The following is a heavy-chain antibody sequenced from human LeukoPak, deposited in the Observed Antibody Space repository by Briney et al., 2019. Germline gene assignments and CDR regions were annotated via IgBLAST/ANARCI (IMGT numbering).Heavy chain of an antibody. Sequence: SETLSLTCAVYGGSFSGYYWSWIRQPAGKGLEWIGRIYTSGSTNYNPSLKSRVTISVDTSKNQFSLKLSSVTAADTAVYYCARVVGWYSIFDYWGQGTLVTVSS. CDR1: GGSFSGYY. CDR3: ARVVGWYSIFDY. D-gene: IGHD6-19*01. V-gene: IGHV4-59*10. CDR2: IYTSGST. J-gene: IGHJ4*02.